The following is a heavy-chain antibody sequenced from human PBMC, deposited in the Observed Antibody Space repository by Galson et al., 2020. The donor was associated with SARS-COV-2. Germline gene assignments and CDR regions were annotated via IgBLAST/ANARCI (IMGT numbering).Heavy chain of an antibody. D-gene: IGHD3-10*01. CDR1: GFTFSGYS. Sequence: GGSLRLSCAASGFTFSGYSMNWVRQAQGKGLEWVSSIRGGSDYIFYADSVKGRFTISRDNAKNALYLHMNTLRVADTAFYYCARGRVGAAGGTVDWWGQGTLVTVSS. CDR3: ARGRVGAAGGTVDW. V-gene: IGHV3-21*01. J-gene: IGHJ4*02. CDR2: IRGGSDYI.